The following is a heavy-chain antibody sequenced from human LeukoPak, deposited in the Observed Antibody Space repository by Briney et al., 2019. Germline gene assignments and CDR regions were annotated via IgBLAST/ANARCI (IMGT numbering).Heavy chain of an antibody. Sequence: PSETLSLTCAVYGGSFSGYYWSWIRQPPGKGLEWIGEINHSGSTNYNPSLKSRVTISVDTSKNQFSLKLSSVTAADAAVYYSARESSSSWYGLDYWGQGTLVTVSS. V-gene: IGHV4-34*01. CDR2: INHSGST. J-gene: IGHJ4*02. D-gene: IGHD6-13*01. CDR1: GGSFSGYY. CDR3: ARESSSSWYGLDY.